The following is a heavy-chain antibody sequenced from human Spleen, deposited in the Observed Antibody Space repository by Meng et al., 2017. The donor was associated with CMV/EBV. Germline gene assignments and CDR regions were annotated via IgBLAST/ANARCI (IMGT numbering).Heavy chain of an antibody. J-gene: IGHJ4*02. CDR2: IYWNDDK. CDR1: FSLSTSGVG. Sequence: FSLSTSGVGVGWIRQPPGKALEWLALIYWNDDKRYSPSLKSRLTITKDTSKNQVVLTMTNMDPVDTATYYRAHSYYDFWSGYNYFDYWGQGTLVTVSS. CDR3: AHSYYDFWSGYNYFDY. D-gene: IGHD3-3*01. V-gene: IGHV2-5*01.